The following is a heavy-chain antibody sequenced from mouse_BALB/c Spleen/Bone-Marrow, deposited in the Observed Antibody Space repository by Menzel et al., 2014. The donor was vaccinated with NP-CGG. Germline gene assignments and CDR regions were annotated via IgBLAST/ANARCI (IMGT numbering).Heavy chain of an antibody. J-gene: IGHJ2*01. CDR1: GFTFTDYY. CDR2: IRNKANGYTT. CDR3: ARDGYDDY. V-gene: IGHV7-3*02. Sequence: EVQLVESGGGLVQPGGSLRLSCATSGFTFTDYYMSWVRQPPGKALEWLGFIRNKANGYTTEYSASVKGRFTISRDNSQSILYLQMNTLRAEDSATYYCARDGYDDYWGQGTTLTVSS. D-gene: IGHD2-2*01.